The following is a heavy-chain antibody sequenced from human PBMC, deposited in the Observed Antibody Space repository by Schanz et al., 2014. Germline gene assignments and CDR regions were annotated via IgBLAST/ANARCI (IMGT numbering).Heavy chain of an antibody. J-gene: IGHJ4*02. V-gene: IGHV1-18*01. CDR3: TRDDAFDY. Sequence: QIQLVQSGAEVKKPGASVKVSCKASGYRFTSHGICWVRQAPGQGLELMGCVTIYNGNTNFLQKFQGRVTMTRDTSTTPAYMELTSLKSDDTAVYYCTRDDAFDYWGQGTLVTVSS. CDR2: VTIYNGNT. CDR1: GYRFTSHG. D-gene: IGHD2-8*01.